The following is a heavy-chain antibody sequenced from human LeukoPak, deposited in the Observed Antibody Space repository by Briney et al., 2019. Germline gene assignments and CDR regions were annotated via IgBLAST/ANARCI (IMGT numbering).Heavy chain of an antibody. CDR1: GYTFTGFY. V-gene: IGHV1-2*02. Sequence: ASVKVSCKASGYTFTGFYMHWVRQASGQGLEWMGWIHPNSGNTNYAQKFQDRVTLTRDTSISTAYMELSRLTSDDTAVYFCASTYCYSTSGGPDAFDIWGQGTMVTVSS. D-gene: IGHD2-8*01. CDR2: IHPNSGNT. J-gene: IGHJ3*02. CDR3: ASTYCYSTSGGPDAFDI.